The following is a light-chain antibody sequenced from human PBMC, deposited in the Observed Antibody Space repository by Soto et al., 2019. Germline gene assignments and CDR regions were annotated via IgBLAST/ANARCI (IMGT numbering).Light chain of an antibody. CDR1: QSVSSD. V-gene: IGKV3-20*01. CDR2: GAS. CDR3: QQYGSSPPNT. Sequence: EIGMTQSPATLSGSPGERAALSCRISQSVSSDFAWYHQKPGQAPRLLIYGASSRATGIPDRFSGSGSGTDFTLTISRLEPEDFAVYYCQQYGSSPPNTFGQGTRLEIK. J-gene: IGKJ5*01.